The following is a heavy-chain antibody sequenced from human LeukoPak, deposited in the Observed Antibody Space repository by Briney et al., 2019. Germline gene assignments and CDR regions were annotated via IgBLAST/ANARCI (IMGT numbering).Heavy chain of an antibody. CDR2: IYRTVTA. CDR3: ARTLRRHCSGGSCYSPHLDY. Sequence: SETLSLTCTVSGGSISRGVYYWSWIRQPPGKGLEWIGYIYRTVTAYYNPSLKSRVTISVDTSMNQFSLRLRYLTAADTAVYSCARTLRRHCSGGSCYSPHLDYWGQGTLVTVSS. V-gene: IGHV4-30-2*05. J-gene: IGHJ4*02. CDR1: GGSISRGVYY. D-gene: IGHD2-15*01.